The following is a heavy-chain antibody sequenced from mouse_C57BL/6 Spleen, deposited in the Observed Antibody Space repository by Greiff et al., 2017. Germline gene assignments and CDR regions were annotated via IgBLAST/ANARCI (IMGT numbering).Heavy chain of an antibody. V-gene: IGHV1-42*01. J-gene: IGHJ2*01. CDR3: ARTATVVAEDY. CDR2: INPSTGGT. D-gene: IGHD1-1*01. CDR1: GYSFTGYY. Sequence: EVQLQQSGPELVKPGASVKISCKASGYSFTGYYMNWVKQSPEKSLEWIGEINPSTGGTTYNQKFKAKATLTVDKSSSTAYMQLKSLTSKDSAVYYCARTATVVAEDYWGQGTTLTVSS.